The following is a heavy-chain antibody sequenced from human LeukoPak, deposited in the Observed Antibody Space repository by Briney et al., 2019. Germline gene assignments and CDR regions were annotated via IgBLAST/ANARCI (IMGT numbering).Heavy chain of an antibody. V-gene: IGHV3-33*01. CDR2: IWYDGSNE. CDR1: GFSLSNYA. CDR3: ARDPGLRLDS. Sequence: TGRSLRLSCAASGFSLSNYAMHWVRQTPGKGLEWVAVIWYDGSNEYYSEFVKGRFAISRDTSRNTLYLQMNNVRAEDTAVYFCARDPGLRLDSWGQGTLVTVS. D-gene: IGHD3-3*01. J-gene: IGHJ4*02.